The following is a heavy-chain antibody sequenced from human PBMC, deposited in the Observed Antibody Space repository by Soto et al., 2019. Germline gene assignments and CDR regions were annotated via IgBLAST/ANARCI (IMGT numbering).Heavy chain of an antibody. V-gene: IGHV4-4*02. CDR3: ARRYGGNFDY. J-gene: IGHJ4*02. CDR1: GASIRSNNW. D-gene: IGHD1-26*01. CDR2: IFHGGST. Sequence: SETLSLTCAVSGASIRSNNWWSWVRHPPGKGLEWIGEIFHGGSTYYNPSLKTRLTISVDKSKNQFSLKLSSVTAADTAVYYCARRYGGNFDYWSQGTLVTVSS.